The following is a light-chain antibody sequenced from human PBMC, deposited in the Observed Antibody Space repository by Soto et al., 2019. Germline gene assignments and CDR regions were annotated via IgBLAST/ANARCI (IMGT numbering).Light chain of an antibody. Sequence: IQLTQSPSSLSASVGDRVTITCRASQGISSYLAWYQQKPGKAPKLLIYAASTFQSGVQSRFSGSGSGTDFTLTISSLQPEDFENYYCPQLNSYFTFGPGTKVDIK. CDR1: QGISSY. J-gene: IGKJ3*01. V-gene: IGKV1-9*01. CDR3: PQLNSYFT. CDR2: AAS.